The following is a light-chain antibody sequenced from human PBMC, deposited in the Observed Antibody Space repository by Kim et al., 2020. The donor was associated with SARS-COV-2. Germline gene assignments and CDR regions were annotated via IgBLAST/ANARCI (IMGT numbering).Light chain of an antibody. CDR3: QQYDSHPLT. V-gene: IGKV1-8*01. CDR2: AAS. J-gene: IGKJ4*01. Sequence: AIRITQSPSSLSASTGDRVTITCRASQGISSYLAWYQQKPGKAPKLLIYAASTLQSGVPSRFSGSGSGTDFTLTISCLQSEDFATYYCQQYDSHPLTFGGGTKVEIK. CDR1: QGISSY.